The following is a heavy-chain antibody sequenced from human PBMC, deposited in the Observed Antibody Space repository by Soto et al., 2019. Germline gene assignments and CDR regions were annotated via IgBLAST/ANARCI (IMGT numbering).Heavy chain of an antibody. V-gene: IGHV4-39*01. Sequence: SETLSLTCTVSGGSFKTSTYYWAWIRQPQGKGLEWIGSIYYSGTSFYNPSLKSRLTMSVDESKDQFSLKMSSVTAADTAVYYCARHSFNSSVSVLTDPFDYWGQGTLVTVSS. J-gene: IGHJ4*02. CDR2: IYYSGTS. CDR1: GGSFKTSTYY. D-gene: IGHD3-22*01. CDR3: ARHSFNSSVSVLTDPFDY.